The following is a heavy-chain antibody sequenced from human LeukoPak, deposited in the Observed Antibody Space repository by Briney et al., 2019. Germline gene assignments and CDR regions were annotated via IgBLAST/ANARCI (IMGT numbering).Heavy chain of an antibody. V-gene: IGHV3-21*01. CDR2: ISSSSSYI. D-gene: IGHD3-22*01. Sequence: PGGSLRLSCAASGFTFSSYSMNWVRQAPGKGLEWVSSISSSSSYIYYVDSVKGRFTISRDTAKNSLYLQRNTLRAEDTAVYYCARASRYDSSGYYPYYFDYWGQGTLVTVSS. CDR1: GFTFSSYS. CDR3: ARASRYDSSGYYPYYFDY. J-gene: IGHJ4*02.